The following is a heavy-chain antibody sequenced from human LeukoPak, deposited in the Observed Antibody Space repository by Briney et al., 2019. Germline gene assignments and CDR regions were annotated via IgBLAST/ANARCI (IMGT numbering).Heavy chain of an antibody. D-gene: IGHD3-10*01. CDR3: ATPVRGIKGFDY. Sequence: ASVKVSCKASGYTFTSYGISWVRQAPGQGLEWMGWISAYNGNTNYAQKLQGRVTMTTDTSTSTAYMELRSLRSEDTAVYYCATPVRGIKGFDYWGQGTLVTVSS. J-gene: IGHJ4*02. V-gene: IGHV1-18*01. CDR2: ISAYNGNT. CDR1: GYTFTSYG.